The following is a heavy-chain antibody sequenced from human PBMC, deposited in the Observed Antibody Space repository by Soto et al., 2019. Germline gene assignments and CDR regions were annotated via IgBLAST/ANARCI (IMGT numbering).Heavy chain of an antibody. CDR2: ISYDGSNK. V-gene: IGHV3-30-3*01. CDR1: GFTFSSYA. CDR3: ARERLRYNWNAFPYYYYGMDV. J-gene: IGHJ6*02. Sequence: QVQLVESGGGVVQPGRSLRLSCAASGFTFSSYAMHWVRQAPGKGLEWVAVISYDGSNKYYADSVKCRFTISRDNSKNTLYLQMNRLRDEDTAVYYCARERLRYNWNAFPYYYYGMDVWGQGTTVTVSS. D-gene: IGHD1-1*01.